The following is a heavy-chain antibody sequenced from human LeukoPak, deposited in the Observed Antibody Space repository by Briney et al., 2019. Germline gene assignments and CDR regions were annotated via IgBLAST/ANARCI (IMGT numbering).Heavy chain of an antibody. V-gene: IGHV4-59*12. Sequence: SETLSLTCTVSGGSISSYYWSWIRQPPGKGLEWIGYIYYSGSTYYNPSLKSRVTISVDTSKKQFSLKLSSVTAADTAVYYCAREKIGYYDGSGRGWFDPWGRGTLVTVSS. CDR1: GGSISSYY. D-gene: IGHD3-22*01. J-gene: IGHJ5*02. CDR2: IYYSGST. CDR3: AREKIGYYDGSGRGWFDP.